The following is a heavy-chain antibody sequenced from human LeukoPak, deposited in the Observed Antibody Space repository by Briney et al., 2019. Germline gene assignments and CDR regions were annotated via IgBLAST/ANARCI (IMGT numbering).Heavy chain of an antibody. CDR1: GLSFSSYG. CDR2: IWYDGSNK. Sequence: GGSLRLSCAASGLSFSSYGMHWVRQAPGKGPEWSAVIWYDGSNKNYVDSVKGRFTISRDNSKNTLYLEMKSLRAEDTAVYYCARDNPSGGSSGWTGLDYWGQGTLVTVSS. J-gene: IGHJ4*02. V-gene: IGHV3-33*01. D-gene: IGHD6-19*01. CDR3: ARDNPSGGSSGWTGLDY.